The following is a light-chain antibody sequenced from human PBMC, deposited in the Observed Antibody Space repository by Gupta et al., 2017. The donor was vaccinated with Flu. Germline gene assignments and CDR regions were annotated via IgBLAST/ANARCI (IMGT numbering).Light chain of an antibody. CDR1: QSLLYSNRYNY. Sequence: DIVMTQSPLSLPVTPGEPASISCRSSQSLLYSNRYNYLDWYLQKPGQAPHLLIYLGSKRACGVPDRFSGSGEGTDFTLKISRVEPEDVGVYYCMQDLQTPYTFGQGTKMEIK. J-gene: IGKJ2*01. CDR3: MQDLQTPYT. CDR2: LGS. V-gene: IGKV2-28*01.